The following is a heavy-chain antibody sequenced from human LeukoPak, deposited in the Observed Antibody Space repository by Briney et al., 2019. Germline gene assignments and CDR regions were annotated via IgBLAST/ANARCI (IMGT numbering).Heavy chain of an antibody. CDR3: ARDPIAHPYWFFDL. D-gene: IGHD2-21*01. CDR1: GGSFNTHY. Sequence: SETLSLTCTVSGGSFNTHYWNWIRQPPGKGLEWIGYISYSGTTNYNPSLKSRVTISVDTSKNEFSLELNSVTAADTAVYYCARDPIAHPYWFFDLWGRGTLVTVSS. V-gene: IGHV4-59*11. CDR2: ISYSGTT. J-gene: IGHJ2*01.